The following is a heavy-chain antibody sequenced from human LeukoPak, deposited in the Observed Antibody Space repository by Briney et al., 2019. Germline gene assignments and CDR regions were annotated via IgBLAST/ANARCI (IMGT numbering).Heavy chain of an antibody. V-gene: IGHV5-51*01. CDR3: ARLITMVRGVIHYYYGMDV. CDR1: GYSFTTYW. Sequence: GESLKISCKGSGYSFTTYWIGWVRQMPGKGLEWIGIIYPGDSDSRYSPSFQGHVTISVDKSISTAYLQWSSLKASDTAMYYCARLITMVRGVIHYYYGMDVWGKGTTVTVSS. D-gene: IGHD3-10*01. J-gene: IGHJ6*04. CDR2: IYPGDSDS.